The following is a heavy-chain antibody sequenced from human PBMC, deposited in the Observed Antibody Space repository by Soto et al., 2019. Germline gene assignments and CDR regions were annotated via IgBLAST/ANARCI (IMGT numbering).Heavy chain of an antibody. CDR2: IYYSGST. CDR1: GGSISSSSYS. CDR3: ARHWEGYGDRKNFDY. Sequence: QLQLQESGPGLVRPSETLSLTCTVSGGSISSSSYSWGWIRQPPGKGLEWIGGIYYSGSTYYNLSLKSRVTISEDTSKNQFSLKLSSVTAADTAVYYCARHWEGYGDRKNFDYWGQGTLVTVSS. V-gene: IGHV4-39*01. J-gene: IGHJ4*02. D-gene: IGHD4-17*01.